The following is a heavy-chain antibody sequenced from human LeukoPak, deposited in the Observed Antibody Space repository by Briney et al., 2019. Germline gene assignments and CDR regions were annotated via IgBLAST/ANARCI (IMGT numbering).Heavy chain of an antibody. D-gene: IGHD4-17*01. V-gene: IGHV3-23*01. CDR3: AREPTTVTTDASFDY. CDR1: GFTFSSYA. J-gene: IGHJ4*02. CDR2: ISGSGGST. Sequence: PGGSLRLSCAASGFTFSSYAMSWVRQAPGKGLEWVSAISGSGGSTYYADSVKGRFTISRDNAKNSLYLQMNSLRAEDTAVYYCAREPTTVTTDASFDYWGQGTLVTVSS.